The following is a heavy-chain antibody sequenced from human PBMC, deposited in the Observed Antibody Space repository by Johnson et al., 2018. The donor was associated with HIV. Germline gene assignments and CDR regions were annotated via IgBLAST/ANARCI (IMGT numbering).Heavy chain of an antibody. D-gene: IGHD6-13*01. CDR3: AKDQAPGVPAGRGAFEI. CDR2: ISWKSGSI. Sequence: VQLVESGGGLVQPGRSLRLSCSASGFTFDDYAMHWVRQAPGKGLEWVSGISWKSGSIGYADSVKGRFPIPRDNTKNSLYLQMNSLRAEDTALYYCAKDQAPGVPAGRGAFEIWGQGKMVTVSS. CDR1: GFTFDDYA. V-gene: IGHV3-9*01. J-gene: IGHJ3*02.